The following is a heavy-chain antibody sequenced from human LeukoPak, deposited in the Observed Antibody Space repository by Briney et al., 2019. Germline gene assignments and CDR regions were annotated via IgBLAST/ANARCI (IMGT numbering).Heavy chain of an antibody. D-gene: IGHD6-13*01. J-gene: IGHJ3*02. V-gene: IGHV3-48*01. Sequence: PGGSLRLSCAASGFTFSSYSMNWVRQAPGKGLEWVSYISSSSSTIYYADSVKGRFTISRDNAKNSLYLQMNSLRAEDTAVYYCARDERGAAGTGAFDIWGQGTMVTVSS. CDR2: ISSSSSTI. CDR3: ARDERGAAGTGAFDI. CDR1: GFTFSSYS.